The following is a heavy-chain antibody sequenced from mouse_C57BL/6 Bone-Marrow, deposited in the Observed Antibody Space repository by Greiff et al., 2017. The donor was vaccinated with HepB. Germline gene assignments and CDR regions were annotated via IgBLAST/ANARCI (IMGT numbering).Heavy chain of an antibody. Sequence: QVQLQQSGPELVKPGASVKISCKASGYAFSSSWMNWVKQRPGKGLEWIGRIYPGDGDTNYNGKFKGKATLTADKSSSTAYMQLSSLTSEDSAVYFCARFYYYGSSYPHFDYWGQGTTLTVSS. V-gene: IGHV1-82*01. CDR2: IYPGDGDT. D-gene: IGHD1-1*01. CDR1: GYAFSSSW. J-gene: IGHJ2*01. CDR3: ARFYYYGSSYPHFDY.